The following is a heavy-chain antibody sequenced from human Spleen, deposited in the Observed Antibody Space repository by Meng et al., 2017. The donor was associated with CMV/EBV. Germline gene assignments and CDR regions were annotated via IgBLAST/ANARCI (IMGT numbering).Heavy chain of an antibody. CDR1: GFPFRVYA. CDR3: VKGLTTHHN. J-gene: IGHJ4*02. Sequence: LRLSCVSSGFPFRVYALRWLRQAPGEGLDSIAVVYGASHLTCFPPAVRGRFTISRDNSENMLYLQMNSLRAEGTSVYHWVKGLTTHHNWGQGTLVTVSS. D-gene: IGHD3-9*01. CDR2: VYGASHLT. V-gene: IGHV3-23*03.